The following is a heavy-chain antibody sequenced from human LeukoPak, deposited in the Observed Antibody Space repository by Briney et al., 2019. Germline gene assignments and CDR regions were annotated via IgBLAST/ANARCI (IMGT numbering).Heavy chain of an antibody. Sequence: GGSLRLSCAASGFTFSSYAMSWVRQAPGKGLEWVSAISGSGGSTYYADSAKGRFTISRDNSKNTLYLQMNSLRAEDTVVYYCAKDQQSSSWYRRSKHPAYYFDYWGQGTLVTVSS. CDR3: AKDQQSSSWYRRSKHPAYYFDY. J-gene: IGHJ4*02. CDR1: GFTFSSYA. CDR2: ISGSGGST. V-gene: IGHV3-23*01. D-gene: IGHD6-13*01.